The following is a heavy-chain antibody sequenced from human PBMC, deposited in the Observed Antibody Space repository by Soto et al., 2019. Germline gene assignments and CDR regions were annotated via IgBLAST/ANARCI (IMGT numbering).Heavy chain of an antibody. V-gene: IGHV4-30-4*01. CDR1: GGSISSGDYY. CDR2: IYYSGST. Sequence: QVQLQESGPGLVKPSQTLSLTCTVSGGSISSGDYYWSWIRQPPGKGLEWIGYIYYSGSTYYNPSPKSRVTISVDTSKNQFSLKLSSVTAADTAVYYCARVPYNYGYPYYFDYWGQGTLVTVSS. CDR3: ARVPYNYGYPYYFDY. D-gene: IGHD5-18*01. J-gene: IGHJ4*02.